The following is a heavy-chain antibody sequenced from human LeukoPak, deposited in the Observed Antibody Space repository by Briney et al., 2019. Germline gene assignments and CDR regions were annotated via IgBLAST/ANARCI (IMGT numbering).Heavy chain of an antibody. D-gene: IGHD2-2*01. CDR3: ARLKLLWSNYFDY. J-gene: IGHJ4*02. V-gene: IGHV3-7*01. Sequence: GGSLRLSCAASGFTFSSYWMSRVRQAPGKVLEWVANIKQDGSEKYYVDSVKGRFTISRDNAKNSLYLQMNSLRAEDTAVYYCARLKLLWSNYFDYWGQGTLVTVSS. CDR1: GFTFSSYW. CDR2: IKQDGSEK.